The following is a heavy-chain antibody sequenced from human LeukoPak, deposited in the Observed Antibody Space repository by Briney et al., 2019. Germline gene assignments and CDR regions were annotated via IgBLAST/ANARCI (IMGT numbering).Heavy chain of an antibody. Sequence: GASVTVSCKASGYTFTGYYMHWVRQAPGQGLEWMGWINPNSGGTNYAQKFQGRVTMTRDTSISTAYMELSRLRSDDTAVYYCAREMVPGYRSGSKFDYWGQGTLVTVSS. V-gene: IGHV1-2*02. CDR2: INPNSGGT. D-gene: IGHD3-10*01. CDR1: GYTFTGYY. J-gene: IGHJ4*02. CDR3: AREMVPGYRSGSKFDY.